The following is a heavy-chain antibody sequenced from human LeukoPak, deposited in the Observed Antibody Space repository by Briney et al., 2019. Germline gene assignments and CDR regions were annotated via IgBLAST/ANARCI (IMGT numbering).Heavy chain of an antibody. CDR3: ARGPLDTTVTPNFDY. Sequence: ASVKVSCKASGYTFTSYGISWVRQAPGQGLEWMGWISAYNGNTNYAQKLQGRVTMTTDTSTSTAYMELRSLRSDDTAVYYCARGPLDTTVTPNFDYWGQGTLVTVSS. J-gene: IGHJ4*02. V-gene: IGHV1-18*01. D-gene: IGHD4-17*01. CDR1: GYTFTSYG. CDR2: ISAYNGNT.